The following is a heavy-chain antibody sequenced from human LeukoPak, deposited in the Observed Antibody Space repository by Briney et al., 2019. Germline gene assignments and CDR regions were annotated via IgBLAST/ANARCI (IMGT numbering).Heavy chain of an antibody. Sequence: PSETLSLTCAVYGGSFSGYYWSWIRQPPGKGLEWIGYISYSGSTNYNPSLKSRVTISVDTSKNQFSLKLSSVTAADTAVYYCARVDTAMVTGFDYWGQGTLVTVSS. CDR1: GGSFSGYY. J-gene: IGHJ4*02. CDR2: ISYSGST. V-gene: IGHV4-59*01. CDR3: ARVDTAMVTGFDY. D-gene: IGHD5-18*01.